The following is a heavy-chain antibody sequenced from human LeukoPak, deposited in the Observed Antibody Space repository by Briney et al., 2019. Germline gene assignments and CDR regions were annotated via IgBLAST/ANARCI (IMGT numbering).Heavy chain of an antibody. J-gene: IGHJ6*04. D-gene: IGHD3-10*02. CDR3: AELGITMIGGV. V-gene: IGHV3-48*04. CDR1: GFTFKNAW. CDR2: ISSSGSTI. Sequence: PGGSLRLSCEASGFTFKNAWMIWVRQAPGKGPEWVSYISSSGSTIYYADSVKGRFTVSRDNAKNSLYLQMNSLRAEDTAVYYCAELGITMIGGVWGKGTTVTISS.